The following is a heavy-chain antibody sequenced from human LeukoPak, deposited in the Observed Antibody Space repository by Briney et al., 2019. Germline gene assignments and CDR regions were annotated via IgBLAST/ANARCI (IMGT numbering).Heavy chain of an antibody. CDR1: GFTFSSYG. V-gene: IGHV3-33*06. CDR2: IWYDGSNK. Sequence: GGSLRLPCAASGFTFSSYGMHWVRQAPGKGLEWVAVIWYDGSNKYYADSVKGRFTISRDNSKNTLYLQMNSLRAEDTAVYYCAKALTAAGTFDYWGQGTLVTVSS. D-gene: IGHD6-13*01. CDR3: AKALTAAGTFDY. J-gene: IGHJ4*02.